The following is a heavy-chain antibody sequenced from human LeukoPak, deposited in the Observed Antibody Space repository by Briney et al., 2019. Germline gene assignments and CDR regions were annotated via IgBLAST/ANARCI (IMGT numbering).Heavy chain of an antibody. J-gene: IGHJ4*02. V-gene: IGHV3-74*01. CDR2: INKDGSDK. D-gene: IGHD3-16*01. CDR1: RLTFSNYW. Sequence: PGGSLRLACAASRLTFSNYWMHSVSHTPGRGLFWDSYINKDGSDKNYADSVKGRFTISRDNAKNTLYLQMNSLSAEDTAVYYCERGLINRVGYDLGGQGTLVTVSS. CDR3: ERGLINRVGYDL.